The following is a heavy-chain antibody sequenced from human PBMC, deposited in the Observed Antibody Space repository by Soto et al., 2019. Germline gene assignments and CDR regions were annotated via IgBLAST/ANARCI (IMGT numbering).Heavy chain of an antibody. J-gene: IGHJ6*02. CDR1: GGTFSSYA. Sequence: SVKVSCKASGGTFSSYAISWVRQAPGQGLEWMGGIIPIFGTANYAQKFQGRVTITADESTSTAYMELSSLRSEDTAVYYCASPLNTEDYYYGMDVWGQGTTVTVSS. CDR3: ASPLNTEDYYYGMDV. D-gene: IGHD4-17*01. V-gene: IGHV1-69*13. CDR2: IIPIFGTA.